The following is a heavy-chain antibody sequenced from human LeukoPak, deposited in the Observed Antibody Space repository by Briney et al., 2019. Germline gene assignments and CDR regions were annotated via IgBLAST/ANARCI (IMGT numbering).Heavy chain of an antibody. Sequence: GGSLRLSCAASGFTFSDYYMSWIRQAPGKGLEWVSYISSSGSTIYYADSVKGRFTISRDNAKNSLYLQINSLRVEDTAVYYCATETIGRHYDYWGQGTLLTVSS. V-gene: IGHV3-11*04. D-gene: IGHD1-14*01. J-gene: IGHJ4*02. CDR1: GFTFSDYY. CDR3: ATETIGRHYDY. CDR2: ISSSGSTI.